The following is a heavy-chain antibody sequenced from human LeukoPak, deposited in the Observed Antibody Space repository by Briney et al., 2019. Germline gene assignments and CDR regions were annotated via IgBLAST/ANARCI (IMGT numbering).Heavy chain of an antibody. CDR3: ARALQYGYYYGMDV. CDR1: GGSISSYY. D-gene: IGHD4-11*01. V-gene: IGHV4-59*01. Sequence: SETLSLTCTVSGGSISSYYWSWTRQPPGKGLEWIGYIYYSGSTNYNPSLKSRVTISVDTSKNQFSLKLSSVTAADTAVYYCARALQYGYYYGMDVWGQGTTVTVSS. J-gene: IGHJ6*02. CDR2: IYYSGST.